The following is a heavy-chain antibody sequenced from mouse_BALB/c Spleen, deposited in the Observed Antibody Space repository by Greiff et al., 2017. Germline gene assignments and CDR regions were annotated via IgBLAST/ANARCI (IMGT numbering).Heavy chain of an antibody. CDR3: ARDSDGYYYAMDY. J-gene: IGHJ4*01. D-gene: IGHD2-3*01. CDR1: GFTFSDYY. CDR2: ISDGGSYT. Sequence: EVQLVESGGGLVKPGGSLKLSCAASGFTFSDYYMYWVRQTPEKRLEWVATISDGGSYTYYPDSVKGRFTISRDNAKNNLYLQMSSLKSEDTAMYYCARDSDGYYYAMDYWGQGTSVTVSS. V-gene: IGHV5-4*02.